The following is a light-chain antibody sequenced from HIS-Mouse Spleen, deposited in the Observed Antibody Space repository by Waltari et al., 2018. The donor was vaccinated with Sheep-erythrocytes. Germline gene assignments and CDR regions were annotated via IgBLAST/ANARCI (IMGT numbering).Light chain of an antibody. Sequence: QSALTQPASVSGSPGQSITISCTGTSSDVGGYNYVSWYQQHPGKAPKLMIYEVSNRPSGVSNRFSGSSSGNTASLTITGAQAEDEADYYCNSRDSSGNHLVFGGGTKLTVL. CDR1: SSDVGGYNY. J-gene: IGLJ3*02. CDR3: NSRDSSGNHLV. V-gene: IGLV2-14*01. CDR2: EVS.